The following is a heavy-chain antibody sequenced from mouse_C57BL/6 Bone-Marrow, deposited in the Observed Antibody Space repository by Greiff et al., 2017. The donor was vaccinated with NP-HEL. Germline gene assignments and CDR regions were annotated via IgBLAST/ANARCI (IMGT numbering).Heavy chain of an antibody. CDR1: GYSITSGYY. V-gene: IGHV3-6*01. Sequence: DVQLQESGPGLVKPSQSLSLTCSVTGYSITSGYYWNWIRQFPGNKLEWMGYISYDGSNNYNPSLKNRISITRDTSKNQFFLKLNSVTTEDTATYYCARDYYDYQYYFDYWGQGTTLTVSS. J-gene: IGHJ2*01. CDR2: ISYDGSN. D-gene: IGHD2-4*01. CDR3: ARDYYDYQYYFDY.